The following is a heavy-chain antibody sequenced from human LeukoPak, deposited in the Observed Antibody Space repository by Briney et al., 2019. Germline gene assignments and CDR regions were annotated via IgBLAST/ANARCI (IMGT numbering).Heavy chain of an antibody. J-gene: IGHJ4*02. Sequence: GRSLRLSCAASGFTFSSYAMDWVRQAPGKGLEWVAVISYDGSNKYYADSVKGRFTISRDNSKNTLYLQMNSLRAEDTAVYYCARVDRKGMVRGAPFIYWGQGTLVTVSS. V-gene: IGHV3-30*04. CDR2: ISYDGSNK. CDR1: GFTFSSYA. CDR3: ARVDRKGMVRGAPFIY. D-gene: IGHD3-10*01.